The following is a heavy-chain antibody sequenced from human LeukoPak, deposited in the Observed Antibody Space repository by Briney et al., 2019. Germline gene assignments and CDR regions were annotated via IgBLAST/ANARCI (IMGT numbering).Heavy chain of an antibody. CDR1: GYTFTSYD. J-gene: IGHJ4*02. CDR3: ARSYCSGGSCVPFDY. D-gene: IGHD2-15*01. Sequence: ASVKVSCKASGYTFTSYDINWVRQAPGQGLEWMGWMNPNSGNTGYAQKFQGRVTMTRNTSISTAYMELSSLRSEDTAVYYCARSYCSGGSCVPFDYWGQGTLVTVSS. CDR2: MNPNSGNT. V-gene: IGHV1-8*01.